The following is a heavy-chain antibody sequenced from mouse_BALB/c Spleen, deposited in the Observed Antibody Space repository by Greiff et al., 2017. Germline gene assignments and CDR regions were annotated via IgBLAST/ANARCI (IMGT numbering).Heavy chain of an antibody. D-gene: IGHD4-1*01. Sequence: QVQLQQPGAELVRPGASVKLSCKASGYSFTSYWMHWVKQRPGQGLEWIGMIDPSDSETRLNQKFKDKATLTVDKSSSTAYMQLSSPTSEDSAVYYCARELGLGDYWGQGTSVTVSS. CDR2: IDPSDSET. CDR3: ARELGLGDY. J-gene: IGHJ4*01. CDR1: GYSFTSYW. V-gene: IGHV1-69*02.